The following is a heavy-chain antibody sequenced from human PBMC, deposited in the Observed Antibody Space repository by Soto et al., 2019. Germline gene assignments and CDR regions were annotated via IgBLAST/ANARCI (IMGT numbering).Heavy chain of an antibody. Sequence: QHACSPRLARAACGVTVKSSAMGGVLQTTGKGLEWVSAISGSGGSTYYADSVKGRFTISRDNSKNTLYLQMNSLRAEDTAVYYCAKDQGGSYSSYYYYYGMDVWGQGTTVTVYS. CDR2: ISGSGGST. CDR1: GVTVKSSA. V-gene: IGHV3-23*01. J-gene: IGHJ6*02. CDR3: AKDQGGSYSSYYYYYGMDV. D-gene: IGHD1-26*01.